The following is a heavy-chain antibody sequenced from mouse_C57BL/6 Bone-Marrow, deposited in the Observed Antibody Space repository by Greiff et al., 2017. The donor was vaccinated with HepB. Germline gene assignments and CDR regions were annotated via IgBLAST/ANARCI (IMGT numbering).Heavy chain of an antibody. J-gene: IGHJ2*01. D-gene: IGHD1-1*01. CDR1: GYTFTSYW. CDR3: ARAKSFYYYGSSHSFDY. Sequence: QVQLQQPGAELVMPGASVKLSCKASGYTFTSYWMHWVKQRPGQGLEWIGEIDPSDSYTNYNQKFKGKSTLTGDKASSTAYMQLSSLTTEDSAVYYCARAKSFYYYGSSHSFDYWGQGTTLTVSS. CDR2: IDPSDSYT. V-gene: IGHV1-69*01.